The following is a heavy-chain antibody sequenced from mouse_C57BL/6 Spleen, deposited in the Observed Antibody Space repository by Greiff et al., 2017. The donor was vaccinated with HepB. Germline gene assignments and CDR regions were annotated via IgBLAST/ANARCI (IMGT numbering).Heavy chain of an antibody. D-gene: IGHD1-1*01. V-gene: IGHV1-82*01. J-gene: IGHJ4*01. CDR3: ARYGLYYYGSSYDYYAMDY. CDR1: GYAFSSSW. CDR2: IYPGDGDT. Sequence: QVQLQQSGPELVKPGASVKISCKASGYAFSSSWMNWVKQRPGTGLEWIGRIYPGDGDTNYNGKFKGKATLTADKSSSTAYMQLSSLTSEDSAVYFCARYGLYYYGSSYDYYAMDYWGQGTSVTVSS.